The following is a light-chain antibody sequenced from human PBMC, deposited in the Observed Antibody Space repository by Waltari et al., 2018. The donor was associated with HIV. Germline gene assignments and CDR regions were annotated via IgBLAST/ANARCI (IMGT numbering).Light chain of an antibody. CDR1: KGIGSW. CDR2: AAS. CDR3: QQASSFPRT. V-gene: IGKV1-12*01. J-gene: IGKJ1*01. Sequence: DIQMTQSPSSVSASVGDRVTITCRASKGIGSWLAWYQQKPGKAPKLLIYAASGLQSAFPSRFSGSGSGTDFSLTIRSLQPEDFATYYWQQASSFPRTFGQGTKVEIK.